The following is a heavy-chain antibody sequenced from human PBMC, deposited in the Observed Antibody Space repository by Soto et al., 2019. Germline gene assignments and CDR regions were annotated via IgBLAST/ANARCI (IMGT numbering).Heavy chain of an antibody. CDR1: GYTFTSYD. Sequence: ASVKVSCKASGYTFTSYDINWVRQATGQGLEWMGWMNPNIGKTGYAQKFQGRVTITRDDSTSTAYMELSSLRSEDTAVYYCARGGPSPLSSWGQGTLVTVSS. V-gene: IGHV1-8*01. CDR3: ARGGPSPLSS. J-gene: IGHJ4*02. CDR2: MNPNIGKT. D-gene: IGHD6-6*01.